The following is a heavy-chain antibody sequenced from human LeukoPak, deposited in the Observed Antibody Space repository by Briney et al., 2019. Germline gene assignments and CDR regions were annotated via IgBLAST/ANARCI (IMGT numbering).Heavy chain of an antibody. D-gene: IGHD3-22*01. V-gene: IGHV4-31*03. CDR2: IDYSGNT. Sequence: PSETLSLACTVSGGSISSGGYYWSWIRQHPGKGLEWIGYIDYSGNTYYNPSLKSRVNILVDASKNQFSLKVTSMTAADTAVYYCARWNYYDSSGYYFDYWGQGTLVTVSS. CDR1: GGSISSGGYY. CDR3: ARWNYYDSSGYYFDY. J-gene: IGHJ4*02.